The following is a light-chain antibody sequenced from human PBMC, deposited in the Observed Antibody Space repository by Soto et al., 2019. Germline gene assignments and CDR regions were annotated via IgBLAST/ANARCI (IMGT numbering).Light chain of an antibody. CDR2: EVT. CDR1: RSDVGAYNY. Sequence: ALTQPASVSGSPGQSIAISCTGTRSDVGAYNYVSWYQQHPGKAPKLMISEVTNRPSGVSDRFSGSKSGNTASLTISGLQAEDEADYYCSSYTNTDTLVVFGTGTKVTVL. J-gene: IGLJ1*01. CDR3: SSYTNTDTLVV. V-gene: IGLV2-14*01.